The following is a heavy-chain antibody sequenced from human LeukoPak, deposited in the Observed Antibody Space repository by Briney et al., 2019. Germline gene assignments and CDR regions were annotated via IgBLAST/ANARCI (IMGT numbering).Heavy chain of an antibody. CDR1: GGSISSYY. Sequence: SETLSLTCTVSGGSISSYYWSWIRQPPGKGLEWIGYIYYSGSTNYNPSLKSRVTISVDTSKNQFSLKLSSVTAADTAVYYCARGDYGFWSGYLTYYYYYGMDVWGQGTTVTVSS. D-gene: IGHD3-3*01. J-gene: IGHJ6*02. CDR2: IYYSGST. V-gene: IGHV4-59*01. CDR3: ARGDYGFWSGYLTYYYYYGMDV.